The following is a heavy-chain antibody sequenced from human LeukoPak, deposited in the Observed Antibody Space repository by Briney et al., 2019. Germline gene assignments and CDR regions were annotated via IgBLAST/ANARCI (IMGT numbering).Heavy chain of an antibody. CDR2: IYYSGST. V-gene: IGHV4-59*01. CDR3: ARDRPPYGMDV. Sequence: SETLSLTCTVSSGSISSYYWSWIRQPPGKGLEWIGYIYYSGSTNYNPSLKSRVTISVDTSKNQFSLKLSSVTAADTAVYYCARDRPPYGMDVWGQGTTVTVSS. CDR1: SGSISSYY. J-gene: IGHJ6*02.